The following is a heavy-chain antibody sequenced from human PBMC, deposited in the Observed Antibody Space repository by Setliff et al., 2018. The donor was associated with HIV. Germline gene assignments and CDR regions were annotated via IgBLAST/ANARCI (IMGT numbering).Heavy chain of an antibody. J-gene: IGHJ4*02. Sequence: KLPETLSLTCTVSGGSISSYYWSWIRQPPGKGLEWIGYIYYSGSTNYNPSLKSRVTISVDTSKNQFSLKLSSVTAADTAVYYCASAYCGGDCYGSFESWGQGTLVTVSS. V-gene: IGHV4-59*08. CDR1: GGSISSYY. CDR2: IYYSGST. D-gene: IGHD2-21*02. CDR3: ASAYCGGDCYGSFES.